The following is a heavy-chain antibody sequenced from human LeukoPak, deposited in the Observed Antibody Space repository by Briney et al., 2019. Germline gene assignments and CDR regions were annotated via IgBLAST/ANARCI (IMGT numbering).Heavy chain of an antibody. CDR1: GFTFSSYA. CDR2: ISGSGGST. D-gene: IGHD1-26*01. V-gene: IGHV3-23*01. J-gene: IGHJ4*02. Sequence: PGGSLRLSCAASGFTFSSYAMSWVRQAPGKGLEWVSAISGSGGSTYYADSVKGRFTISRDNSKNTLYLQMNSLRAEDTAVYYCAKSNRGGATIPYSFDYGGGGTLVTVSS. CDR3: AKSNRGGATIPYSFDY.